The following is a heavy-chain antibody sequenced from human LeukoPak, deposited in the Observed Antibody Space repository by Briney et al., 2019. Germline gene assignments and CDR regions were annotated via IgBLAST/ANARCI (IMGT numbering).Heavy chain of an antibody. J-gene: IGHJ6*03. CDR1: GFTFSNYN. D-gene: IGHD2-8*01. Sequence: PGGSLRLSCAASGFTFSNYNLNWVRQAPGKGLEWVSSISSSSSYIYYADSVKGRFTISRDNAKNSLYLQMNSLRAEDTAVYYCVRDEVGNVFISGAGLFYYYMDVWGKGTTVTVSS. V-gene: IGHV3-21*06. CDR3: VRDEVGNVFISGAGLFYYYMDV. CDR2: ISSSSSYI.